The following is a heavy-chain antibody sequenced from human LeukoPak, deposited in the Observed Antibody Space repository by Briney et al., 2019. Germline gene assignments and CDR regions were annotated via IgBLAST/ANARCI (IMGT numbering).Heavy chain of an antibody. Sequence: SVKVSCKASGGIFSSYAISWVRQAPGQGLEWMGGFIPIFGTANYAQKFQCRVTTTADESTSTAYIELSSLRSEDSDVYYCARQGEYYDFWSGYKKHYYYYYMDVWGKGTTVTVSS. CDR3: ARQGEYYDFWSGYKKHYYYYYMDV. D-gene: IGHD3-3*01. J-gene: IGHJ6*03. CDR2: FIPIFGTA. CDR1: GGIFSSYA. V-gene: IGHV1-69*13.